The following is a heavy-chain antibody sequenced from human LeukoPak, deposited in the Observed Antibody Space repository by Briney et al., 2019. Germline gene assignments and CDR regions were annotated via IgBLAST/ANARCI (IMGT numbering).Heavy chain of an antibody. J-gene: IGHJ3*02. V-gene: IGHV3-23*01. CDR3: AKNGIAAAGPHDAFDI. Sequence: PGGSLRLSCAASGFTFSSYAMSWVRQAPGKGLEWVSAISGSGGSTYYADSVKGRFTISRDNSKNTLYLQMNSLRAEDTAVYYCAKNGIAAAGPHDAFDIWGQGTMVTVSS. CDR1: GFTFSSYA. D-gene: IGHD6-13*01. CDR2: ISGSGGST.